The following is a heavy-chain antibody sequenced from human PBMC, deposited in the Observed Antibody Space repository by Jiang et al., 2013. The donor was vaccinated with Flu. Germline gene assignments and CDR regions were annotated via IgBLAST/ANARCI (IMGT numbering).Heavy chain of an antibody. V-gene: IGHV1-69*06. CDR3: ARDGRLYDSSGSEFLDAFDI. CDR2: IIPIFGTA. J-gene: IGHJ3*02. Sequence: SGAEVKKPGSSVKVSCKASGGTFSSYAISWVRQAPGQGLEWMGGIIPIFGTANYAQKFQGRVTITADKSTSTAYMELSSLRSEDTAVYYCARDGRLYDSSGSEFLDAFDIWGQGTMVTVSS. CDR1: GGTFSSYA. D-gene: IGHD3-22*01.